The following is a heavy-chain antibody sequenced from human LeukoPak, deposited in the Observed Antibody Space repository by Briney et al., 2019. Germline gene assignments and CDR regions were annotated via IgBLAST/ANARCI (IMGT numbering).Heavy chain of an antibody. Sequence: GGSLRLSCAASGFTFNEYLLHWVRQAPGKGLAWVSHINRAGGLKNYAHSVKGRLTISRDKARNTMYLQMNSLRADDTAIYFCAREEHRLAAAGTSAFDLGGQGTLVTLSP. D-gene: IGHD6-13*01. J-gene: IGHJ3*01. V-gene: IGHV3-74*01. CDR1: GFTFNEYL. CDR2: INRAGGLK. CDR3: AREEHRLAAAGTSAFDL.